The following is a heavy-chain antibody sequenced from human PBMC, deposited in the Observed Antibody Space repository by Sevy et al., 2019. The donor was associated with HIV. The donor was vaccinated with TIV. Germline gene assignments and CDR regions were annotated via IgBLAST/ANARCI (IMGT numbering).Heavy chain of an antibody. CDR1: GFTFSSYS. Sequence: GGSLRLSCAASGFTFSSYSMNWVRQAPGKGLEWVSSISSSSYIYYADSVKGRFTISRDNAKNSLYLQMNSLRAEDTAVYYCATTGYYYGSGPSPQPFDYWGQGTLVTVSS. CDR2: ISSSSYI. V-gene: IGHV3-21*01. J-gene: IGHJ4*02. D-gene: IGHD3-10*01. CDR3: ATTGYYYGSGPSPQPFDY.